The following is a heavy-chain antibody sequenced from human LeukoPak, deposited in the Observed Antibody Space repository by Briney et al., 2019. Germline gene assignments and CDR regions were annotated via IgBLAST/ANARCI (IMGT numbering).Heavy chain of an antibody. Sequence: GTSVKVSCKASGYTFTNYDINWVRQATGQGLEWMGWMNPNSGNTGSAQKFQGRVMMTRDISISTAYMELSSLRSEDTAVYYCARGPTYDLWSGDSYSYYYMDVWGKGTTVAVPS. J-gene: IGHJ6*03. CDR2: MNPNSGNT. CDR1: GYTFTNYD. V-gene: IGHV1-8*01. D-gene: IGHD3-3*01. CDR3: ARGPTYDLWSGDSYSYYYMDV.